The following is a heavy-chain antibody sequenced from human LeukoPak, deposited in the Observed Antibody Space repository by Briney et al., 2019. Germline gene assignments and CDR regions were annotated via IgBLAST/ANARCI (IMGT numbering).Heavy chain of an antibody. CDR3: SRCATNSCTFDY. V-gene: IGHV3-49*04. Sequence: PGGSLRLSCTGSGFTFGDYAMSWVRQAPGKGLEWVGFIRSKTYGGTTEYAAPGKGRFTISRDDSKSIAYLQMNSLKTEDTAVYYCSRCATNSCTFDYWGQGTLVTVSS. CDR1: GFTFGDYA. D-gene: IGHD1-26*01. J-gene: IGHJ4*02. CDR2: IRSKTYGGTT.